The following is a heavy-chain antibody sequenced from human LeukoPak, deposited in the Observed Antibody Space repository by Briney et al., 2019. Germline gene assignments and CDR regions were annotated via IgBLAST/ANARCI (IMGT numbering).Heavy chain of an antibody. J-gene: IGHJ4*02. CDR2: ISWNSGSI. D-gene: IGHD3-22*01. V-gene: IGHV3-9*01. CDR3: AKGFYDSSGYYYEGASSTYYFDY. Sequence: PGGSLRLSCAASGFTFDDYAMHWVRQAPGKGLEWVSGISWNSGSIGYADSVKGRFTISRDNAKNSLYLQMNSLRAEDTALYYCAKGFYDSSGYYYEGASSTYYFDYWGQGTLVTVSS. CDR1: GFTFDDYA.